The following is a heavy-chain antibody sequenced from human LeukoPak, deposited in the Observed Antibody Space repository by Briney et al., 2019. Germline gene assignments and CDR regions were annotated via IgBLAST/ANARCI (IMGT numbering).Heavy chain of an antibody. CDR2: INPNSGGT. CDR3: ARDRSTSSIKFDP. D-gene: IGHD2-2*01. J-gene: IGHJ5*02. Sequence: ASVKVSCKASGYTFTRYDMHWVRQAPGQGLEWMGWINPNSGGTNYAQKFQGRVTITRDTSISTAYMELSRLRYDDTAVYYCARDRSTSSIKFDPWGQGTLVTVSS. CDR1: GYTFTRYD. V-gene: IGHV1-2*02.